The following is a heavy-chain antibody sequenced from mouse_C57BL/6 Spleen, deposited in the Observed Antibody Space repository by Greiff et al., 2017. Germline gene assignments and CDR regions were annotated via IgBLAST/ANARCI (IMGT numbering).Heavy chain of an antibody. CDR1: GYTFTSYW. V-gene: IGHV1-69*01. CDR2: IDPSDSYT. Sequence: VQLQQPGAELVMPGASVKLSCKASGYTFTSYWMHWVKQRPGQGLEWIGEIDPSDSYTNYNQKFKGKSTLTVDKSSSTAYMQLSSLTSDDSAVYYCARKGRREYYCDYWGQGTTLTVSS. CDR3: ARKGRREYYCDY. J-gene: IGHJ2*01.